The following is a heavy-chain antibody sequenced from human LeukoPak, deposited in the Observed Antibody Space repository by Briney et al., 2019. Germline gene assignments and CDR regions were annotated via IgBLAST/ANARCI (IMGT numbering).Heavy chain of an antibody. CDR1: GYTFTSYG. V-gene: IGHV1-18*01. J-gene: IGHJ6*02. D-gene: IGHD4-11*01. Sequence: ASVKVSCKASGYTFTSYGISWVRQAPGQGLEWMGWISAYNGNTNYAQKPQGRVTMTTDTSTSTAYMELRSLRSDDTAVYYCARIMTTVTTYYYGMDVWGQGTTVTVSS. CDR3: ARIMTTVTTYYYGMDV. CDR2: ISAYNGNT.